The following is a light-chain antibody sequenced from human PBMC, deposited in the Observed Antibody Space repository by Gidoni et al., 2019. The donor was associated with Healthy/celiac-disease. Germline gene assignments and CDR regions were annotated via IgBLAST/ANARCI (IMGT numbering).Light chain of an antibody. CDR1: QSISSY. V-gene: IGKV1-39*01. CDR2: AAS. J-gene: IGKJ1*01. CDR3: QQSYSTPPT. Sequence: DIAMTPASSSLSASVGDRVTITCRASQSISSYLNWYQQKPGKAPKLLIYAASSLQSGVPSRFSGSGSGTDFTLTISSLQPEDFATYYCQQSYSTPPTFGQGTKVEIK.